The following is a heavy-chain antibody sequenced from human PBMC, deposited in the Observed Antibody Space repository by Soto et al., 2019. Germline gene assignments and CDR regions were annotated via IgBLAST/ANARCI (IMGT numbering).Heavy chain of an antibody. J-gene: IGHJ3*02. D-gene: IGHD5-18*01. CDR3: AREARLGYSYGPGHDAFDI. CDR1: GGTFSSYA. V-gene: IGHV1-69*13. CDR2: IIPIFGTA. Sequence: SVKVSCKASGGTFSSYAISWVRQAPGQGLEWMGGIIPIFGTANYAQKFQGRVTITADESTSTAYMELSSLRTEDTAVYYCAREARLGYSYGPGHDAFDIWGQGTMVTVSS.